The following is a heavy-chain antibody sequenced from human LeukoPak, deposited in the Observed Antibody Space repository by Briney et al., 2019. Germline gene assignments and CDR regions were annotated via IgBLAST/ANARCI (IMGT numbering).Heavy chain of an antibody. V-gene: IGHV4-39*01. CDR2: MYYSGNT. J-gene: IGHJ5*02. Sequence: SETLSLTCTVSGGSISSSGYYWGWIRQPPGKGLEWIGSMYYSGNTYYNPSLKSRVTISVDTSKNQFSLKLSSVTAANTAVYYCARHRIAVAGTTHNWFDPWGQGTLVTVSS. CDR3: ARHRIAVAGTTHNWFDP. D-gene: IGHD6-19*01. CDR1: GGSISSSGYY.